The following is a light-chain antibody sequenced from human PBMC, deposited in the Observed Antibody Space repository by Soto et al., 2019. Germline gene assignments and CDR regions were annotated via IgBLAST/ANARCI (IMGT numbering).Light chain of an antibody. CDR1: LSISSW. V-gene: IGKV1-5*01. J-gene: IGKJ4*01. CDR2: DAS. CDR3: QQYNSYPHT. Sequence: DIQMTQSPSTFSASVGDRVTITCRVSLSISSWLAWYQQKPGKAPKILIYDASSLESGVPSRFSGSRSGTEFTLTISSLQTDDFATYDCQQYNSYPHTFGGGTKVVIK.